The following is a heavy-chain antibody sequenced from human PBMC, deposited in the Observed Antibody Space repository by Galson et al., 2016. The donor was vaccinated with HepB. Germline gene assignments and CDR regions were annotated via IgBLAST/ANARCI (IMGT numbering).Heavy chain of an antibody. CDR2: ISNSGITT. J-gene: IGHJ4*02. Sequence: SLRLSCAVSGFTFGNYAMTWVRQAPGKGLEWVSSISNSGITTHYADSVKGRFTISRDTSRNTLYLQMNSLRAEDTAVYYCAKALLVWTPFDYWGQGILVTVSS. CDR3: AKALLVWTPFDY. D-gene: IGHD3-10*01. V-gene: IGHV3-23*01. CDR1: GFTFGNYA.